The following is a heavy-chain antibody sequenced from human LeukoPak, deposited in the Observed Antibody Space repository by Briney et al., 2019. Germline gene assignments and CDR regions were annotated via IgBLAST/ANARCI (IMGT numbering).Heavy chain of an antibody. J-gene: IGHJ5*02. V-gene: IGHV4-39*01. CDR2: IYYSGST. CDR1: GGSISSSSYY. D-gene: IGHD1-26*01. Sequence: PSETLSLTCTVSGGSISSSSYYWGWIRQPPGKGLEWIGSIYYSGSTYYNPSLKSRVTISVDTSKNQFSLKLSSVTAADTAVYYCARQWRELLGCWFDPWGQGTLVTVSS. CDR3: ARQWRELLGCWFDP.